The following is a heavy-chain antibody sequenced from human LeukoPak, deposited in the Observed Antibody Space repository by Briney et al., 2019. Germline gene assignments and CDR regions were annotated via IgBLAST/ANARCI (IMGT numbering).Heavy chain of an antibody. CDR1: GXSFSGYY. CDR3: ARGHYYDSSGYYYYYGMDV. Sequence: PSETLSLTCAVYGXSFSGYYWSWIRQPPGKGLEWIGEINHSGSTNYNPSLKSRVTISVDTSKNQFSLKLSSVTAADTAVYYCARGHYYDSSGYYYYYGMDVWGQGTTVTVSS. J-gene: IGHJ6*02. D-gene: IGHD3-22*01. V-gene: IGHV4-34*01. CDR2: INHSGST.